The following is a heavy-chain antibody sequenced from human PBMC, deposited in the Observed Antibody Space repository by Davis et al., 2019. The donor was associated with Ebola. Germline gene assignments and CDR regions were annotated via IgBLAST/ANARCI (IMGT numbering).Heavy chain of an antibody. CDR1: GFTFSNYA. D-gene: IGHD2/OR15-2a*01. CDR3: ARDLSRSGWFDP. Sequence: GESLKISCAASGFTFSNYAMSWVRQAPGKGLEWVSAVRGGGYTHYADSVKGRFTISRDNSKDTLSLQMNSLRAEDTAVYYCARDLSRSGWFDPWGQGTLVTVSS. V-gene: IGHV3-23*01. CDR2: VRGGGYT. J-gene: IGHJ5*02.